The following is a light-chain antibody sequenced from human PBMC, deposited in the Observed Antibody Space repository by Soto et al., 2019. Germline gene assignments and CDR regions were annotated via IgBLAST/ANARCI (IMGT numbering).Light chain of an antibody. CDR1: QTIDTN. CDR3: QQYNKRPPWT. J-gene: IGKJ1*01. V-gene: IGKV3-15*01. Sequence: EIVMTQSPGTLSVSPGERATLSCRASQTIDTNLAWYQQKPGQAPRLLIFAASTRATGIPARFSGSGSGTEFSLTITSLQSEDFALYYCQQYNKRPPWTFGQGTKVDIK. CDR2: AAS.